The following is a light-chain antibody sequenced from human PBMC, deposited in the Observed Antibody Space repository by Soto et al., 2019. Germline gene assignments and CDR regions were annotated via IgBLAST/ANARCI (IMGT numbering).Light chain of an antibody. Sequence: QPVLTQPPSVSGAPGQRVSISCTGSSSNIGARYDVHWYQQLPGTAPKLLIYGNTNRPSGVPDRFSASRSGTSASLAITGLQAEDEADYYCQSYDTSLSGFVVFGGGTKVTVL. CDR3: QSYDTSLSGFVV. CDR1: SSNIGARYD. CDR2: GNT. V-gene: IGLV1-40*01. J-gene: IGLJ2*01.